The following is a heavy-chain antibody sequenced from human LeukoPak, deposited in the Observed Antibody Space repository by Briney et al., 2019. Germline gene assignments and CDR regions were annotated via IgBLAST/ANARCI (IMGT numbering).Heavy chain of an antibody. CDR1: GGSFSGYY. Sequence: SETLSLTCAVYGGSFSGYYWSWIRHPPGKGLEWIGEINHSGSTNYNPSLKSRVTISVDTSKNQFSLKLSSVTAADTAVYYCARGLGYQLPLFDYWGQGTLVTVSS. CDR2: INHSGST. J-gene: IGHJ4*02. D-gene: IGHD2-2*01. CDR3: ARGLGYQLPLFDY. V-gene: IGHV4-34*01.